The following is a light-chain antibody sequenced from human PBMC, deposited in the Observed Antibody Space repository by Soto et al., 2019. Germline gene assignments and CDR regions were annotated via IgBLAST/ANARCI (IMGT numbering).Light chain of an antibody. V-gene: IGKV3-20*01. Sequence: EIVLTQSPGTLSLSPGERATLSCRASQSVSSSYLAWYQQKPGQAPRLLIYGASSRATGIPDRFSGSGSGTDFTLTISRLEPEDFAVYYCQQYGSSPRTFGPGTKAHIK. CDR1: QSVSSSY. CDR3: QQYGSSPRT. J-gene: IGKJ3*01. CDR2: GAS.